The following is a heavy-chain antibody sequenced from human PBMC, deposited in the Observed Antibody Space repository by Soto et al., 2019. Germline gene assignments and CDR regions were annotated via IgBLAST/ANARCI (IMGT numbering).Heavy chain of an antibody. Sequence: APVKVARTASRYTVSIYYIPWVRQTPGQGLEWMGIINPSGGSTSYAQKFQGRVTMTRDTSTSTVYMELSSLRSEDTAVYYCARDQLPGIAVAGPYWGQGTLVTVSS. CDR2: INPSGGST. V-gene: IGHV1-46*03. CDR1: RYTVSIYY. CDR3: ARDQLPGIAVAGPY. D-gene: IGHD6-19*01. J-gene: IGHJ4*02.